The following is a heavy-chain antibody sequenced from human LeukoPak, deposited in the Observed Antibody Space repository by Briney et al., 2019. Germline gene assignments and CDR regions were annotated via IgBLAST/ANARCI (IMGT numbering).Heavy chain of an antibody. CDR1: GLTFSTSS. V-gene: IGHV3-48*02. Sequence: PGGSLRLSCAASGLTFSTSSMHWVRQAPGKGLEWVSYISRGSSTIYYADSVKGRFTISRDNAKNSLYLQMNSLRDEDTAVYYCARGYCSGGSCYSDYWGQGTLVTVSS. CDR2: ISRGSSTI. J-gene: IGHJ4*02. D-gene: IGHD2-15*01. CDR3: ARGYCSGGSCYSDY.